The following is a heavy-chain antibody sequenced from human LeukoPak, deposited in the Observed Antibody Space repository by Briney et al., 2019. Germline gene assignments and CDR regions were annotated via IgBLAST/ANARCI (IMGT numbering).Heavy chain of an antibody. CDR3: ARGKVGFDY. Sequence: PGGSLRLSCAASGFTFSSYWMSWVRQAPGEGLEWVANIKLDGSEKYYGDSVKGRFTISRDNAKNSLYLQMNSLRAEDTAVYYCARGKVGFDYWGQGTLVTVSS. CDR2: IKLDGSEK. V-gene: IGHV3-7*01. D-gene: IGHD1-1*01. CDR1: GFTFSSYW. J-gene: IGHJ4*02.